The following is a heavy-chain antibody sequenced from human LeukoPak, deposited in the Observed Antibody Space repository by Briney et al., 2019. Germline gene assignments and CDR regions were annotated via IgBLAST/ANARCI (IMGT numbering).Heavy chain of an antibody. J-gene: IGHJ4*02. Sequence: SETLSLTCTVSGGSISSSSYYWGWIRQPPGKGLEWIGSIYYSGSTYYNPPLKSRVTISVDTSKNQFSLKLSSVTAADTAVYYCARRGSGYYEGDWGYYFDYWGQGTLVTVSS. CDR3: ARRGSGYYEGDWGYYFDY. D-gene: IGHD3-22*01. V-gene: IGHV4-39*01. CDR1: GGSISSSSYY. CDR2: IYYSGST.